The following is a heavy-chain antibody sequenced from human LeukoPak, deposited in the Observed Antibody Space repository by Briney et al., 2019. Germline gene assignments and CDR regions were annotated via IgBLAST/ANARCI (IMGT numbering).Heavy chain of an antibody. CDR2: IYYSGST. CDR3: ARSWDYYDSSGYLYAFDI. Sequence: SETLSLTCTVCGGSISISSYYWGWIRQPPGKGLARLGSIYYSGSTYYNPSLKSRVTISVDTSKNQFSLKLSSVTAADTAVYYCARSWDYYDSSGYLYAFDIWGQGTMVTVSS. J-gene: IGHJ3*02. CDR1: GGSISISSYY. D-gene: IGHD3-22*01. V-gene: IGHV4-39*01.